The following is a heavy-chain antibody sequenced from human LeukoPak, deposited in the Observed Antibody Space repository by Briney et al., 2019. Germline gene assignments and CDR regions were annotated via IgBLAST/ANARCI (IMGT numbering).Heavy chain of an antibody. J-gene: IGHJ4*02. CDR3: ARSGTVTTLDY. CDR1: GFSFSMYS. CDR2: ISSSSSYI. D-gene: IGHD4-17*01. V-gene: IGHV3-21*01. Sequence: GGSLRLSCAASGFSFSMYSMSWIRQAPGKGLEWVSSISSSSSYIYYADSVRGRFTISRDNAKNSLYLQMNSLRAEDTAVYYCARSGTVTTLDYWGQGTLVTVSS.